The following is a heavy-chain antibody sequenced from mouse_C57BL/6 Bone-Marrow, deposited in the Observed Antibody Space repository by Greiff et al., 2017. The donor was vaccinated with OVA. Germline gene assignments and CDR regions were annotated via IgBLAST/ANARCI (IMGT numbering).Heavy chain of an antibody. Sequence: QVQLKQSGAELARPGASVKLSCKASGYTFTSYGISWVKQRTGQGLEWIGEIYPRSGNTYYNEKFKGKATLTADKSSSTAYMELRSLTSEDSAVYFCAREGGYGFAYWGQGTLVTVSA. CDR3: AREGGYGFAY. D-gene: IGHD1-1*02. CDR1: GYTFTSYG. CDR2: IYPRSGNT. J-gene: IGHJ3*01. V-gene: IGHV1-81*01.